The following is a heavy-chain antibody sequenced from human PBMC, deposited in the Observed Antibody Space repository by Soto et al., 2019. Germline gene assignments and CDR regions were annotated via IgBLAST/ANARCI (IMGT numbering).Heavy chain of an antibody. Sequence: GGSLRLSCAASGFTFSSYAMSWVRQTPGKGLEWVSAISGSGGSTYYADSVKGRFTISRDNSKNTLYLQMNSLRAEDTAVYYCARYSSGWSFDYWGQGTLVTVSS. D-gene: IGHD6-19*01. V-gene: IGHV3-23*01. CDR1: GFTFSSYA. CDR2: ISGSGGST. J-gene: IGHJ4*02. CDR3: ARYSSGWSFDY.